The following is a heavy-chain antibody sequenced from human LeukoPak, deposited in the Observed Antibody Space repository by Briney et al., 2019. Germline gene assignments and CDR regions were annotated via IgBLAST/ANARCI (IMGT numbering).Heavy chain of an antibody. J-gene: IGHJ6*02. D-gene: IGHD1-14*01. CDR1: GFTFSSYE. Sequence: PGGSLRLSCAASGFTFSSYEMNWVRQAPGKGLEWVSYISSSGSTIYYADPVKGRFTISRDNAKNSLYLQMNSLRAEGTAVYYCARLAITTKTDFYYYYYGMDVWGQGTTVTVSS. V-gene: IGHV3-48*03. CDR3: ARLAITTKTDFYYYYYGMDV. CDR2: ISSSGSTI.